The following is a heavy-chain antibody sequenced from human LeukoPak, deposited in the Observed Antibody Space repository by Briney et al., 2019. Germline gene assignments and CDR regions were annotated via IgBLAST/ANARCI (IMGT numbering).Heavy chain of an antibody. CDR3: ATRDV. CDR2: IYYGGST. V-gene: IGHV4-59*01. J-gene: IGHJ6*04. Sequence: SETLSLTCTVSGGSISSYYWSWIRQPPGKGLEWIGYIYYGGSTNYNPSLKSRVTVSVDTSKNQFSLKLSSVTAADTAVYYCATRDVWGKGTTVTVSS. CDR1: GGSISSYY.